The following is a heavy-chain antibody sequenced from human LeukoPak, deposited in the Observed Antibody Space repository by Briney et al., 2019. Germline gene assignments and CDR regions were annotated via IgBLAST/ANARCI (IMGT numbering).Heavy chain of an antibody. V-gene: IGHV1-18*01. D-gene: IGHD5-18*01. CDR2: ISAHNGNT. CDR1: GYTFTSYG. CDR3: ARGGKYTPTASYYFDY. Sequence: ASVKVSCKASGYTFTSYGISWVRQAPGQGREWMGLISAHNGNTNYAQKLQGRVTMTTDTSTSTAYMELRSLRSDDTAVYYCARGGKYTPTASYYFDYWGQGTLVTVSS. J-gene: IGHJ4*02.